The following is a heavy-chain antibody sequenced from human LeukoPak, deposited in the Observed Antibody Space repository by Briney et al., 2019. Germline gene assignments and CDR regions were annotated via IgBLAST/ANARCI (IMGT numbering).Heavy chain of an antibody. V-gene: IGHV3-74*01. CDR3: TRTTTETTYFDY. CDR2: INIDERTT. Sequence: GXLRLSXAASGFTFSNYWMHWVRQAPGKGLVWVSRINIDERTTSYADSVKGRFTISREYAKNTLYLQMYSLRAEDTAVYYCTRTTTETTYFDYWGQGTLVTVSS. D-gene: IGHD4-17*01. CDR1: GFTFSNYW. J-gene: IGHJ4*02.